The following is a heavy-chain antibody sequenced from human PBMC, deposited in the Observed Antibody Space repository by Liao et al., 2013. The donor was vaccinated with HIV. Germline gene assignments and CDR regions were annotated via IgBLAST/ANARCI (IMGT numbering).Heavy chain of an antibody. CDR2: SFHSGTT. J-gene: IGHJ3*01. Sequence: QLQQSGPGLVKPSETLSLTCTVSGGSISSSSYYWGWIRQPPGKGLEWIGTSFHSGTTYYNPSLKSRVTISVDTSKNHFSLKLRSVTAADTAVYYCAREEPWLEAFGVWGQGTMVTVSS. V-gene: IGHV4-39*07. D-gene: IGHD6-19*01. CDR3: AREEPWLEAFGV. CDR1: GGSISSSSYY.